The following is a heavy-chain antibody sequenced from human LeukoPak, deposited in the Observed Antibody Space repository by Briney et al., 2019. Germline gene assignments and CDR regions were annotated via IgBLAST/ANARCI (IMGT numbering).Heavy chain of an antibody. CDR3: ARVSGSRNYYFGAFDI. D-gene: IGHD3-10*01. CDR1: GFTFSSYA. J-gene: IGHJ3*02. Sequence: PGGSLRLSCAASGFTFSSYAMHWVRQAPGKGLEWVSRIYSDESSTYYTDSVRGRFTISRDNAKNTLYLQMNSLRAEDTAMYYCARVSGSRNYYFGAFDIWGQGTMVTVSS. V-gene: IGHV3-74*01. CDR2: IYSDESST.